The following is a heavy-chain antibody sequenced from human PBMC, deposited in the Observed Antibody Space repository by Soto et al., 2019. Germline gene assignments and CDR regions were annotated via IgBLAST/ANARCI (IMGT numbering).Heavy chain of an antibody. J-gene: IGHJ3*02. CDR2: ISYDGSNK. V-gene: IGHV3-30*04. D-gene: IGHD3-3*01. CDR3: VREYDFWSGYDAFDI. CDR1: GFTFSSYA. Sequence: GGSLRLSCAASGFTFSSYAMHWVRQAPGKGLEWVAVISYDGSNKYYADSVKGRFTISRDNSKNTLYLQMNSLRAEDTAVYYCVREYDFWSGYDAFDIWGQGTMVTVSS.